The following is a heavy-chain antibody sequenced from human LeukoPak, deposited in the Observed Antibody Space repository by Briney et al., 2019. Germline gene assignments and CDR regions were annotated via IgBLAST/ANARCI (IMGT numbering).Heavy chain of an antibody. D-gene: IGHD5-24*01. J-gene: IGHJ4*02. V-gene: IGHV4-31*03. Sequence: PSLTLSLTCTVSGGSISSGGYYWSWIRQHPGKGLEWIGYIYYSGSTYYNPSLKSRVTISVDTSKNQFSLKLSSVTAADTAVYYCARIDGYNQLYYFDYWGQGTLVTVSS. CDR3: ARIDGYNQLYYFDY. CDR1: GGSISSGGYY. CDR2: IYYSGST.